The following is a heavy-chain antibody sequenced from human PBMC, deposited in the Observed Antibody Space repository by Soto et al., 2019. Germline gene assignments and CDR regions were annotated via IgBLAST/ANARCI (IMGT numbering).Heavy chain of an antibody. CDR2: ISYDGSNK. J-gene: IGHJ4*02. CDR3: AKGLRPGYGHYYFDY. Sequence: GGSLRLSCAASGFTFSSYGMHWVRQAPGKGLEWVAVISYDGSNKYYADSVKGRFTISRDNSKNTLYLQMNSLRAEDTAVYYCAKGLRPGYGHYYFDYWGQGTLVTVSS. CDR1: GFTFSSYG. V-gene: IGHV3-30*18. D-gene: IGHD5-18*01.